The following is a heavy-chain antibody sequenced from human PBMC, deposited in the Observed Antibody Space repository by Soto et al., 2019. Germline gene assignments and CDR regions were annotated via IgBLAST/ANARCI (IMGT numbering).Heavy chain of an antibody. CDR3: ARGYSSGWYGYYYYGMDV. CDR2: IYSGSST. CDR1: GFTVSSNY. J-gene: IGHJ6*02. D-gene: IGHD6-19*01. V-gene: IGHV3-53*01. Sequence: GGSLRLSCAASGFTVSSNYMSWVRQAPAKGLKRISVIYSGSSTYYADSEKGRFTISRDNSKNTLYLQMNSLRAEDTAVYYCARGYSSGWYGYYYYGMDVWGQGT.